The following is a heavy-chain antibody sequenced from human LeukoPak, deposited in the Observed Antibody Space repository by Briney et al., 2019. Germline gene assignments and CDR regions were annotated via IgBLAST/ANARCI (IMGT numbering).Heavy chain of an antibody. CDR2: ISGSGGST. D-gene: IGHD3-3*01. J-gene: IGHJ4*02. Sequence: GWSLRLSCAASGFTFSSYAMSWVGQAPGKGLEWVSAISGSGGSTYYADSVEGRFTISRDNSKNTLYLQMNSLRAEDTAVYYCAKSEGWSGYYFWGQGTLVTVSS. CDR3: AKSEGWSGYYF. CDR1: GFTFSSYA. V-gene: IGHV3-23*01.